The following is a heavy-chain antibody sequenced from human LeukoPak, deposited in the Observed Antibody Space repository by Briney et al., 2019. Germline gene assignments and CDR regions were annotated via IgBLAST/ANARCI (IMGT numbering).Heavy chain of an antibody. CDR1: GFTFDDYA. CDR3: ARDSYRSLDS. CDR2: ISWNSGSI. V-gene: IGHV3-9*01. J-gene: IGHJ4*02. D-gene: IGHD4-11*01. Sequence: PGGSLRLSCAASGFTFDDYAMHWVRQAPGKGREWVSGISWNSGSIGYADSVKGRFTISRDNAQNSLYLQMNSLRAEDTAVYYCARDSYRSLDSWGQGTLVTVSS.